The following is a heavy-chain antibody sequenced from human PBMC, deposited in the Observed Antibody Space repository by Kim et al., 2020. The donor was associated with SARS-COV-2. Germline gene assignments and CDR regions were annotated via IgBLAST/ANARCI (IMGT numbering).Heavy chain of an antibody. J-gene: IGHJ3*02. Sequence: SLKSRVTISVDTSKNQFSLKLSSVTAADTAVYYCARGLTIAARSFDAFDIWGQGTMVTVSS. D-gene: IGHD6-6*01. V-gene: IGHV4-59*09. CDR3: ARGLTIAARSFDAFDI.